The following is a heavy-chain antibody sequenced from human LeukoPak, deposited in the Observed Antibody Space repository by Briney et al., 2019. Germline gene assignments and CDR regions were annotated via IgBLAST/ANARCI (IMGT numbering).Heavy chain of an antibody. CDR1: GFTFSNYN. J-gene: IGHJ4*02. V-gene: IGHV3-23*01. D-gene: IGHD3-10*01. CDR3: AKDLYYFGSGSHDY. Sequence: PGGSLRLSCAASGFTFSNYNMNWVRQAPGKGLEWVSGISGSADITDYADSVKGRFTISRDNSKNTLYLQMNSLRAEDTAVYYCAKDLYYFGSGSHDYWGQGTLVTVSS. CDR2: ISGSADIT.